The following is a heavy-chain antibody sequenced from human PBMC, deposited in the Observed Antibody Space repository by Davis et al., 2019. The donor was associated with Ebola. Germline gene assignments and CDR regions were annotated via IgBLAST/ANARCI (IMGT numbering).Heavy chain of an antibody. Sequence: AASVKVSCKASGYTFTGYYMHWVRQAPGQGLEWMGRINPNSGGTKSAQKFQGRVSMTRDTSISTAYMELSSLRSDDTAMYYCARDRGGIAVAADDAFDIWSQGTMVTVSS. V-gene: IGHV1-2*06. CDR1: GYTFTGYY. J-gene: IGHJ3*02. D-gene: IGHD6-19*01. CDR3: ARDRGGIAVAADDAFDI. CDR2: INPNSGGT.